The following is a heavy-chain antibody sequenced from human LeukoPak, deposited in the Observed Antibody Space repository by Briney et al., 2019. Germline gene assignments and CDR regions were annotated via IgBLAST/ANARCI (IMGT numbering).Heavy chain of an antibody. CDR1: GGSISSGAYY. V-gene: IGHV4-31*03. Sequence: TSQTLSLTCTVSGGSISSGAYYWTWIRQHPGKGLEWIGHIHYSGTTYYNPSLQSRVTISPDTSKNQFSLRLNSVTAADTAVYYCAGGRDAYKTGYWGQGTLVTVSS. CDR3: AGGRDAYKTGY. J-gene: IGHJ4*02. D-gene: IGHD5-24*01. CDR2: IHYSGTT.